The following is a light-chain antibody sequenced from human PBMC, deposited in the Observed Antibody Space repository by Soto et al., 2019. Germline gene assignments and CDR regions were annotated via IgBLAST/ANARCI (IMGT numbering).Light chain of an antibody. CDR1: SSDVGGYNY. CDR3: SSYVGSNNFPDV. CDR2: EVD. J-gene: IGLJ1*01. V-gene: IGLV2-8*01. Sequence: QSALTQPPSASGSPGQSVTISCTGTSSDVGGYNYVSWYQHHPGKAPKLIIYEVDERPSGVPDRFSGSKSGNTASLTVSGRQSEDEADYYCSSYVGSNNFPDVFGTGTKLTVL.